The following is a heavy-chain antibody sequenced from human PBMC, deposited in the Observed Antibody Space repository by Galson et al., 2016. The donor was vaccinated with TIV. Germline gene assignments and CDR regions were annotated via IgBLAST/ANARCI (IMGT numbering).Heavy chain of an antibody. Sequence: PALVKPTQTLTLTCSFSGFSLTTGGMRVSWIRQPPGKALEWLARIDWDDDKFYSTSLRTRLTISKDTSKNQVVLIMTNMDPVDTATYYCAHHDYNNFFAYWGQGTLVTVSS. CDR3: AHHDYNNFFAY. CDR1: GFSLTTGGMR. V-gene: IGHV2-70*04. J-gene: IGHJ4*02. D-gene: IGHD4-11*01. CDR2: IDWDDDK.